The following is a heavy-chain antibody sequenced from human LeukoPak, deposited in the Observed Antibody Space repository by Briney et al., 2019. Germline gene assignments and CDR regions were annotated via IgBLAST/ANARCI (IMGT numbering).Heavy chain of an antibody. CDR2: IKQDGSEK. V-gene: IGHV3-7*01. CDR1: GFSVSGYW. CDR3: AREWQGGIAAAGTRIEGDY. Sequence: GGSLRLSCAVSGFSVSGYWMTWVRQAPGKGPEWVANIKQDGSEKSYVDSVKGRFTISRDNAENSLFLQMNSLRVEDTAVYYCAREWQGGIAAAGTRIEGDYWGQGTLVAVSS. D-gene: IGHD6-13*01. J-gene: IGHJ4*02.